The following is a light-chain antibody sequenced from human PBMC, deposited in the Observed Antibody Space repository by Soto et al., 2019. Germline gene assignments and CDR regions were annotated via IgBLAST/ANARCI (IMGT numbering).Light chain of an antibody. V-gene: IGKV1-9*01. CDR2: GAS. CDR1: QDIGSY. CDR3: QQSSSTPLI. J-gene: IGKJ4*01. Sequence: DIQLTQSPSFLSASVGDRVTITCRASQDIGSYLAWYQQKPGKAPNLLIFGASSLQSGVPSRFSGSGSGTNFTVTISSLQPEDFGTYYCQQSSSTPLIFGGGTRVQIK.